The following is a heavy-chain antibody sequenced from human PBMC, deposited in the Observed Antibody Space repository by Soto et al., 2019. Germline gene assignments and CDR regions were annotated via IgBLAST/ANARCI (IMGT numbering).Heavy chain of an antibody. J-gene: IGHJ6*03. CDR2: ISGSGGST. D-gene: IGHD3-9*01. Sequence: GGSPRLSCAASGFTFGSYAMSWVGQAPGKGLEWVSAISGSGGSTYYADSVKGRFTISRDNSKNTLYLQMNSLRAEDTAVYYCARGYYDILTGYYISIPGSYYMDVWGKGTTVTVSS. CDR3: ARGYYDILTGYYISIPGSYYMDV. CDR1: GFTFGSYA. V-gene: IGHV3-23*01.